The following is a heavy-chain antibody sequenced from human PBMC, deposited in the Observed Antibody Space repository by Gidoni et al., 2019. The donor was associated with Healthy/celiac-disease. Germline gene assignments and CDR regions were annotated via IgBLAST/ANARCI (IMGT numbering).Heavy chain of an antibody. CDR3: AKDAGSGSYYNDFDY. CDR2: ISGSGGST. J-gene: IGHJ4*02. Sequence: EVQLLESGGGLVKPGGSLRLSCAASGFTFSSYAMSWVRQAPGKGLEWVSSISGSGGSTYYADSVKGRFTISRDNSKNTLYLQMNSLRAEDTAVYYCAKDAGSGSYYNDFDYWGQGTLVTVSS. CDR1: GFTFSSYA. D-gene: IGHD3-10*01. V-gene: IGHV3-23*01.